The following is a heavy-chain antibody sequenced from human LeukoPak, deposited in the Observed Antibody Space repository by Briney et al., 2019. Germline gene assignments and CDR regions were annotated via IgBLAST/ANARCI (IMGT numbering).Heavy chain of an antibody. J-gene: IGHJ4*02. Sequence: GGSLRLSCAASGFTFSSYAMSWVRQAPGKGLEWVSAISGSGGSTYYADSVKGRFTISRDNSKNSLYLQMNSLRTEDTALYYCAKVPRFGELFFYFDYWGQGTLVTVSS. V-gene: IGHV3-23*01. D-gene: IGHD3-10*01. CDR2: ISGSGGST. CDR3: AKVPRFGELFFYFDY. CDR1: GFTFSSYA.